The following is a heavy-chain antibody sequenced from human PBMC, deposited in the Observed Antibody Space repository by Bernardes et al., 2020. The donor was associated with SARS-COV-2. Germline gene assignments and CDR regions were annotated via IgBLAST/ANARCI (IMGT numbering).Heavy chain of an antibody. Sequence: ASVKVSCKASGYIFTAYYIHWVRRAPGQGLEWMGWIDPNSGGTNYAQNFQGRVIMTRDTSISTAYLELNSLRAEDTAVYYCQGWNYPYGMDVWGQGTTVTVSS. V-gene: IGHV1-2*02. D-gene: IGHD1-7*01. J-gene: IGHJ6*02. CDR2: IDPNSGGT. CDR3: QGWNYPYGMDV. CDR1: GYIFTAYY.